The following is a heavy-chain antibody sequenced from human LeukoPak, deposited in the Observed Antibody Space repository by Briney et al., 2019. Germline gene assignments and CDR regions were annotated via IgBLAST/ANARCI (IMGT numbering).Heavy chain of an antibody. CDR3: ARDIYYYGSGSYPLDY. J-gene: IGHJ4*02. Sequence: GGSLRLSCAASGFTFSSYWMSWVRQAPGKGLEWVANIKQDGSEKYYVDSVKGRFTISRDNAKNSLYLQMNSLRAEDTAVYYCARDIYYYGSGSYPLDYWGQGTLATVSS. V-gene: IGHV3-7*01. CDR2: IKQDGSEK. D-gene: IGHD3-10*01. CDR1: GFTFSSYW.